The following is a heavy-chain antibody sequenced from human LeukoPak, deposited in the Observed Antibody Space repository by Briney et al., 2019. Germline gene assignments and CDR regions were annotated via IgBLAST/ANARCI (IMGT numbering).Heavy chain of an antibody. J-gene: IGHJ4*02. D-gene: IGHD3-10*01. V-gene: IGHV1-2*02. CDR3: ARLATYSSGSGEDY. CDR2: INPNTGGT. CDR1: GYPFIGYY. Sequence: ASVKVSCKASGYPFIGYYIHWVRQAPGQGLEWMGWINPNTGGTNFAQKFQRRVTMTRDTSISTAYLDLTTLTSDDTAVYFCARLATYSSGSGEDYWGQGTLVTVSS.